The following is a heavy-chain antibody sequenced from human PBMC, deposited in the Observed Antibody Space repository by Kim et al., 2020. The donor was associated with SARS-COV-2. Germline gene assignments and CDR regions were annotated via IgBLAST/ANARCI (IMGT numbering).Heavy chain of an antibody. D-gene: IGHD2-15*01. CDR2: IKEDGTEK. V-gene: IGHV3-7*01. CDR3: ARDRRYSLDY. J-gene: IGHJ4*02. Sequence: GGSLRLSCVVSGFSFTTNWMSWVRQAPGKGLEWVAKIKEDGTEKYYGYSVEGRFTISRDKAKNSLYLQMNSLSAEDTAVYYCARDRRYSLDYWGQGTLVTVSS. CDR1: GFSFTTNW.